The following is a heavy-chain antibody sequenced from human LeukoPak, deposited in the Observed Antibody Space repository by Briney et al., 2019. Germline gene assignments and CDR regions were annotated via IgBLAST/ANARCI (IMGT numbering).Heavy chain of an antibody. V-gene: IGHV4-59*01. CDR1: GGSISSYY. CDR2: IYYSGST. CDR3: ARLKYSSGWYYFDY. J-gene: IGHJ4*02. D-gene: IGHD6-19*01. Sequence: PETLSLTCTVSGGSISSYYWSWIRQPPGKGLEWIGYIYYSGSTNYNPSLKSRVTISVDTSKNQFSLKLSSVTAADTAVYYCARLKYSSGWYYFDYWGQGTLVTVSS.